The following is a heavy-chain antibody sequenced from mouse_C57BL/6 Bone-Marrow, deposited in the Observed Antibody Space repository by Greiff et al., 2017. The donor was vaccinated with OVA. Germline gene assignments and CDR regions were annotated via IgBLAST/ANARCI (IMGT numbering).Heavy chain of an antibody. V-gene: IGHV1-15*01. J-gene: IGHJ4*01. CDR2: IDPETGGT. CDR3: TKVPFITTVVALYYYAMDY. CDR1: GYTFTDYE. D-gene: IGHD1-1*01. Sequence: VQLQQSGAELVRPGASVTLSCKASGYTFTDYEMHWVKQTPVHGLEWIGAIDPETGGTAYNQKFKGKAILTADKSSSTAYMELRSLTSEDSAVYYCTKVPFITTVVALYYYAMDYWGQGTSVTVSS.